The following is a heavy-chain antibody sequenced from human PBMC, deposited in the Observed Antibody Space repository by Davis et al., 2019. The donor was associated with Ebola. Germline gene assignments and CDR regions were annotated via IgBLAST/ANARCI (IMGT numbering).Heavy chain of an antibody. CDR3: ARVSYDFWSGFS. Sequence: PGGSLRLSCAVSGFTFSNYAMTWVRQAPGKGLEWLGNIKQDGSEKHYVDSVKGRFTISRDNAKDSVYLQMNSLRVEDTAMYYCARVSYDFWSGFSWGQGTLVTVSS. D-gene: IGHD3-3*01. CDR2: IKQDGSEK. V-gene: IGHV3-7*01. CDR1: GFTFSNYA. J-gene: IGHJ5*02.